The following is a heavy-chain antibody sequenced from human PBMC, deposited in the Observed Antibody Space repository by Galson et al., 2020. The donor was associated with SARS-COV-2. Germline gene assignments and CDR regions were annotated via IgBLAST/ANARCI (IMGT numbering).Heavy chain of an antibody. CDR2: IYSSGSA. V-gene: IGHV4-61*09. CDR1: GASVTGTTYY. J-gene: IGHJ4*02. D-gene: IGHD3-3*01. Sequence: SETLSLTCTVSGASVTGTTYYWNWIRQPAGKGLEWIGHIYSSGSANYNPTLKSRATISVDTSKSHFSLKLSSVTAADTAGYYCAGYDFWSASYSWGQGTLVTVSS. CDR3: AGYDFWSASYS.